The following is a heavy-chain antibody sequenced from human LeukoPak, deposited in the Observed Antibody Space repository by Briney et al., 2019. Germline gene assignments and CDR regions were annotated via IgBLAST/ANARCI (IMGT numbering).Heavy chain of an antibody. CDR2: IYHSGST. J-gene: IGHJ4*02. CDR3: ARGYGSGSYYNY. D-gene: IGHD3-10*01. Sequence: SETLSLTCAVSGGSISSSNWWSWVRQPPGKGLEWIGEIYHSGSTNYNPSLKSRVTVSVDTSKNQFSLKLSSVTAADTAVYYCARGYGSGSYYNYWGQGTLVTVSS. CDR1: GGSISSSNW. V-gene: IGHV4-4*02.